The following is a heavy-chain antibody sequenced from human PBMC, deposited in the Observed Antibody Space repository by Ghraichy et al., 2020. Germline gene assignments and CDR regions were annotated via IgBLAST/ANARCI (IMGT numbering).Heavy chain of an antibody. CDR2: ISAYNGNT. CDR3: ARVLEPHSGNYYYGMDV. V-gene: IGHV1-18*01. CDR1: GYTFTSYG. D-gene: IGHD1-1*01. Sequence: SVKDSCKASGYTFTSYGISWVRQAPGQGLEWMGWISAYNGNTNYAQKLQDRVTMTTDTSTSTAYMELRSLRSDDTAVYYCARVLEPHSGNYYYGMDVWGQGTTVTVS. J-gene: IGHJ6*02.